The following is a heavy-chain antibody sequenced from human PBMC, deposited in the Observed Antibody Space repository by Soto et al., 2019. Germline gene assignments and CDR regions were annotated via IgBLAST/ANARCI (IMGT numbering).Heavy chain of an antibody. Sequence: QLQVQESGPGLVKPSETLSLTCTVSGGSVSSSSYSWGWIRQSPGKGLEWIGTIYSSENTYYNPSPLSRVTISVDTSKNEFSLGLGSVTAADTAVYYCARLNGYCISTNCHGYYGMDVWGQGTTVTVSS. CDR2: IYSSENT. CDR3: ARLNGYCISTNCHGYYGMDV. V-gene: IGHV4-39*01. J-gene: IGHJ6*02. CDR1: GGSVSSSSYS. D-gene: IGHD2-2*03.